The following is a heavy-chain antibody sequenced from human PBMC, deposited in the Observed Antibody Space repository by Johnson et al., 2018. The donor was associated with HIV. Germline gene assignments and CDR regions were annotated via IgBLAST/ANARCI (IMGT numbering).Heavy chain of an antibody. CDR1: GFTFDDYA. Sequence: VLLVESGGGVVRPGGSQRLSCAASGFTFDDYAMHWVRQAPGKGLEWVSGISWNSGSIGYVDSVKGRFTISRDNAKNPLYLQMNSLRAEDTALYYCARDRRYYGSGSYGGAFDIWGQGTVVTVSS. CDR3: ARDRRYYGSGSYGGAFDI. D-gene: IGHD3-10*01. V-gene: IGHV3-9*01. J-gene: IGHJ3*02. CDR2: ISWNSGSI.